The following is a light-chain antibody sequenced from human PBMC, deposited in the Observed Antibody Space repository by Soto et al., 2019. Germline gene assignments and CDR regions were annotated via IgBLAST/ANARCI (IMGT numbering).Light chain of an antibody. Sequence: QSALTQPASVSGSPGQSITISCTGTGSDVGGYNYVSWYQQYPGKAPKLMIYDVSNRPSGVSNRFSGSKSGNTAALIIFGLQAEDEADYYCCSYTSSNTYGFGTGTKVTVL. CDR1: GSDVGGYNY. V-gene: IGLV2-14*01. CDR2: DVS. CDR3: CSYTSSNTYG. J-gene: IGLJ1*01.